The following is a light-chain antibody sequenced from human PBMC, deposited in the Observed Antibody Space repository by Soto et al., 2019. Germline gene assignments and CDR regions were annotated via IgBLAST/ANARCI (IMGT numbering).Light chain of an antibody. V-gene: IGKV2-30*01. CDR3: MQGTHWPCT. CDR1: QSLVYSDGNTY. CDR2: QVS. J-gene: IGKJ1*01. Sequence: DVVMTQSPLSLPVTLGQPASISCRSSQSLVYSDGNTYLNWFQQRPGQSPRRLIYQVSNRDSGVPDRFSGIGSGTDFTLKISRVEAEDVGVYYCMQGTHWPCTFGQGTKVEI.